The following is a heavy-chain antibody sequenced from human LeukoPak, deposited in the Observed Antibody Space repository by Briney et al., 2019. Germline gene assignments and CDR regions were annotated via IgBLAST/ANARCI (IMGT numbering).Heavy chain of an antibody. CDR1: GFTFSSYC. V-gene: IGHV3-7*01. J-gene: IGHJ4*02. Sequence: GGSLRLSCAASGFTFSSYCMSWVRQTPGKGLEWVANIKQDGSEKKYVDSVKGRFTISRDNAKNSLYLQMNSLRAEDTAVYYCARDCWGIKVMDGFDNWGQGTLVTVSS. D-gene: IGHD2-8*01. CDR2: IKQDGSEK. CDR3: ARDCWGIKVMDGFDN.